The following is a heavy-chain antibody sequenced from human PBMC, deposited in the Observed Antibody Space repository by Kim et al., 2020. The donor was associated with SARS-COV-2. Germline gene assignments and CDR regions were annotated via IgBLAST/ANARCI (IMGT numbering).Heavy chain of an antibody. CDR1: GYTFTSYY. Sequence: ASVKVSCKASGYTFTSYYMHWVRQAPGQGLEWMGIINPSGGSTSYAQKFQGRVTMTRDTSTSTVYMELSSLRSEDTAVYYCARGARITMIVVVHIQDVFDIWGQGTMVTVSS. D-gene: IGHD3-22*01. CDR2: INPSGGST. CDR3: ARGARITMIVVVHIQDVFDI. J-gene: IGHJ3*02. V-gene: IGHV1-46*01.